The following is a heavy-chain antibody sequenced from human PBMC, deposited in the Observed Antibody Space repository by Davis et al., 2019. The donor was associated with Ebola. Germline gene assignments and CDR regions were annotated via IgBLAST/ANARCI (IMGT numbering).Heavy chain of an antibody. CDR3: ARVFGPSGGYCSSTSCHNWFDP. CDR1: GFTFSGSA. J-gene: IGHJ5*02. Sequence: GGSLRLSCAASGFTFSGSAMHWVRQASGKGLEWVGRIRSKANSYATAYAASVKGRFTISRDDSKNTAYLQMNSLRAEDTALYHCARVFGPSGGYCSSTSCHNWFDPWGQGTLVTVSS. D-gene: IGHD2-2*01. V-gene: IGHV3-73*01. CDR2: IRSKANSYAT.